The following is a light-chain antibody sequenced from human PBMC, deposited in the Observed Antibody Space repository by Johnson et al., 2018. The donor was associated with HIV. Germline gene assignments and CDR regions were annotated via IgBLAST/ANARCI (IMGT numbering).Light chain of an antibody. V-gene: IGLV1-51*02. CDR1: NSNIGNNY. CDR3: GTWDSRLNVYL. CDR2: EST. Sequence: QSVLTQPPSVSAAPGQKVTISCSESNSNIGNNYVSWYQQLPGTAPKLLIYESTNRPSGIPDRFSGSKSGTSATLRISGLQTGDEADYYCGTWDSRLNVYLFGTGTKVTVL. J-gene: IGLJ1*01.